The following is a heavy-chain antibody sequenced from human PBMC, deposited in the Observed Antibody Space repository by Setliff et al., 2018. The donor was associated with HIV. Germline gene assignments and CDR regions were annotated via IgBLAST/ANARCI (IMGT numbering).Heavy chain of an antibody. CDR1: GGTFSSYA. D-gene: IGHD7-27*01. CDR2: IIPIFGTA. J-gene: IGHJ3*02. V-gene: IGHV1-69*13. CDR3: ASQGWGTAFDI. Sequence: SVKVSCKASGGTFSSYAISWVRQAPGQGLEWMGGIIPIFGTANYAQKFQGRVTITADESTSTVYMEMSSLRSEDTAVYYCASQGWGTAFDIWGQGTMVTVSS.